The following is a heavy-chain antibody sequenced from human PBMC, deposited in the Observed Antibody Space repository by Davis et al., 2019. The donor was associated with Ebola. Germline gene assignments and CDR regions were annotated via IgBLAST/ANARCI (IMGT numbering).Heavy chain of an antibody. CDR3: ARDSVAAGLGV. V-gene: IGHV3-21*01. Sequence: GSLSLSCAVSASPSSSYSMKWVRQAPGQGLDWVSSIIISSSSIYYADSAKGRFTISRDNAKNSVYRLMNSLRAEDRAVYYCARDSVAAGLGVWGQGTTVTVSS. J-gene: IGHJ6*01. CDR2: IIISSSSI. D-gene: IGHD6-13*01. CDR1: ASPSSSYS.